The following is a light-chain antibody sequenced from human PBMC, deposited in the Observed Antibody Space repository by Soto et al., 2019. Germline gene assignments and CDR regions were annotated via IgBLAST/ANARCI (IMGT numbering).Light chain of an antibody. CDR3: YSYAGRNIWV. J-gene: IGLJ3*02. V-gene: IGLV2-8*01. CDR2: GVT. CDR1: GSDIGAYNF. Sequence: ALAQPPSASGSPGQSVTISCTGSGSDIGAYNFVSWYQQHPGKAPKLMFFGVTERPSGVPDRFSGSKSGNTASLTVSGLQADDEAVYYCYSYAGRNIWVFGGGTQLTVL.